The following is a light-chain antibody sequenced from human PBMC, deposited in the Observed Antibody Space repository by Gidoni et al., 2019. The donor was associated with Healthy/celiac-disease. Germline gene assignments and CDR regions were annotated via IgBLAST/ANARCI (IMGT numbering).Light chain of an antibody. CDR3: QQYNSYPLT. J-gene: IGKJ4*01. V-gene: IGKV1-5*03. CDR2: KAS. CDR1: QSISSW. Sequence: DIQMTQSPSTLSASVGDRVTITCRARQSISSWLAWYHQKPGKAPKLLIYKASSLESGVPSRFSGSGSGTEFTLTISSLQPDDFATYYCQQYNSYPLTFGGGTKVEIK.